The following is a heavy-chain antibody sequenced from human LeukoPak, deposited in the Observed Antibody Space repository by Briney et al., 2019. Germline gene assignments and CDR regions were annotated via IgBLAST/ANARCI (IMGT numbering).Heavy chain of an antibody. D-gene: IGHD3-10*01. CDR3: AKVAKLPSITMIRGVRVHYYMDV. V-gene: IGHV3-21*01. J-gene: IGHJ6*03. CDR2: ISSSSSYI. CDR1: GFTFNNYS. Sequence: PGGSLRLSCAASGFTFNNYSMNWVRQAPGKGLEWVSSISSSSSYIYYADSVKGRFTISRDNAKNSLYLQMNSLRAEDTAVYYCAKVAKLPSITMIRGVRVHYYMDVWGKGTTVTISS.